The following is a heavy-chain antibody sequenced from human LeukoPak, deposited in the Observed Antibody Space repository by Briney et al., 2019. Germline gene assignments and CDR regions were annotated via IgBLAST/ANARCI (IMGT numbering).Heavy chain of an antibody. Sequence: PGGSLRLSCAASGFTFSNAWMSWVRQAPGKGLEWVVRIKSKTDGGTTDYAAPVKGRFTISRDDSKNTLYLQMNSLKTEDTAVYYCTTAPHDYGDYGGGWGQGTLVTVSS. CDR2: IKSKTDGGTT. CDR3: TTAPHDYGDYGGG. D-gene: IGHD4-17*01. V-gene: IGHV3-15*01. J-gene: IGHJ4*02. CDR1: GFTFSNAW.